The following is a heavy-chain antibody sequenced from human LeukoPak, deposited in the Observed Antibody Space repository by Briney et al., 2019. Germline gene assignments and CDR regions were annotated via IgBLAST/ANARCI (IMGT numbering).Heavy chain of an antibody. V-gene: IGHV4-4*07. CDR1: GDSISSYY. Sequence: SETLSLTCTVSGDSISSYYWRWIRQPAGKGLEWIGRIYTSGSTNYNPSLKSRVTMSVDTSKNQFSLKLSSVTAADTAVYYCAREAEYYYDSSGYYYYFDYWGQGTLVTVSS. J-gene: IGHJ4*02. D-gene: IGHD3-22*01. CDR3: AREAEYYYDSSGYYYYFDY. CDR2: IYTSGST.